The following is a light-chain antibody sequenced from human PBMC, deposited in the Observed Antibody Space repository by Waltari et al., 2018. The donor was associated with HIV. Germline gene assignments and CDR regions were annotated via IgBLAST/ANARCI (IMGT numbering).Light chain of an antibody. J-gene: IGLJ3*02. Sequence: QFVLTQPPSVSAAPGQKVNISYSGSSSNIGNDFVSWYQVLPGAAPKLRIYDNIEQPSDIPERFSGSKSGTSATLAITGLQTGDEADYYCGTWDKTLSVGVFGGGTKLTVL. V-gene: IGLV1-51*01. CDR3: GTWDKTLSVGV. CDR2: DNI. CDR1: SSNIGNDF.